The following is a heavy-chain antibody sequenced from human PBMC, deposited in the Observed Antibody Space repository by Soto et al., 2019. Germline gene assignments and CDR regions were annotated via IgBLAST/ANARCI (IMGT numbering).Heavy chain of an antibody. Sequence: EEQLVESGGGSVQPGRSLRLSCTGSGFTFGDYAVTWFRQAPGKGLEWVGFIRSKVYGGTTEYAASVAGRFSISREDSKSIAYLQMDSLRIEDTARYFCTRDWRVTVTTTFLWGQGTLVTVSA. CDR2: IRSKVYGGTT. CDR3: TRDWRVTVTTTFL. CDR1: GFTFGDYA. J-gene: IGHJ4*02. V-gene: IGHV3-49*03. D-gene: IGHD4-17*01.